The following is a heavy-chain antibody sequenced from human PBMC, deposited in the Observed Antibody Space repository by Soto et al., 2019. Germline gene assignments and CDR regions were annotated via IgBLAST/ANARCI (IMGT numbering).Heavy chain of an antibody. J-gene: IGHJ4*02. CDR2: ISSSGGST. D-gene: IGHD2-21*02. CDR3: VKDPAVVTAIGYFDY. CDR1: GVTFSSYA. Sequence: GGSLRLSCSASGVTFSSYAMHWVRQAPRKGLEYVSAISSSGGSTYYADSVKGRFTISRDNSKNTLYLQMSSLRAEDTAVYYCVKDPAVVTAIGYFDYWGQGTLVTVSS. V-gene: IGHV3-64D*06.